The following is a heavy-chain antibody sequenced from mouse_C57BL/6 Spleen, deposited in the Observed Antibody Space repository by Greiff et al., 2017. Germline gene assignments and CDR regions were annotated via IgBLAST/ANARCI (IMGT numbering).Heavy chain of an antibody. CDR1: GYTFTSYW. V-gene: IGHV1-64*01. J-gene: IGHJ3*01. CDR3: AREGGLGRSWFAY. Sequence: QVQLQQPGAELVKPGASVKLSCKASGYTFTSYWMHWVKQRPGQGLEWIGMIHPNSGSTNYNEKFKSKATLTVDKSSSTAYMQLSSRTSEDSAVYYCAREGGLGRSWFAYWGQETLVTVSA. CDR2: IHPNSGST. D-gene: IGHD4-1*01.